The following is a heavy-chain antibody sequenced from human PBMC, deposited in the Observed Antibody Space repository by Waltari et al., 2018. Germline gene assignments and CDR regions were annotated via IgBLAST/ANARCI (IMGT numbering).Heavy chain of an antibody. Sequence: EVQLVESGGGLIQAGGSLRLSCAASGFTVSSTYMAWVRQAPGKGLESGAISYSHGTTSDADSVKGRFTISRDNAKNSLYLQMNSLRAEDTAVYYCARVRSGYDVGNWFDPWGQGTLVTVSS. D-gene: IGHD5-12*01. J-gene: IGHJ5*02. V-gene: IGHV3-53*01. CDR3: ARVRSGYDVGNWFDP. CDR2: SYSHGTT. CDR1: GFTVSSTY.